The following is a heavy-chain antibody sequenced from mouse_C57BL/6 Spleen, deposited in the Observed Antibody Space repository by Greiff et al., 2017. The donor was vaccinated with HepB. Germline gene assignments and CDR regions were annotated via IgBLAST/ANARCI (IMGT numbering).Heavy chain of an antibody. V-gene: IGHV5-4*03. CDR2: ISDGGSYT. CDR3: ARVHYYGSSPWFAY. CDR1: GFTFSSYA. J-gene: IGHJ3*01. Sequence: EVKLQESGGGLVKPGGSLKLSCAASGFTFSSYAMSWVRQSPEKRLEWVATISDGGSYTYYPDNVKGRFTISRDNAKNNLYLQMSHLKSEDTAMYYCARVHYYGSSPWFAYWGQGTLVTVSA. D-gene: IGHD1-1*01.